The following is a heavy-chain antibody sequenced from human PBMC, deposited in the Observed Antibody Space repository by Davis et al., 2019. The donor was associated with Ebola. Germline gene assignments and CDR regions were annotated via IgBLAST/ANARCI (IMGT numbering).Heavy chain of an antibody. CDR1: GGSISSGGYY. CDR2: IYYSGST. Sequence: SETLSLTCTVSGGSISSGGYYWSWIRQHPGKGLEWIGYIYYSGSTYYNPSLKSRVTISVDTSKNQFSLKLSSVTAADTAVYYCARWGTVTTGWFDPWGRGTLVTVSS. V-gene: IGHV4-31*03. CDR3: ARWGTVTTGWFDP. D-gene: IGHD4-11*01. J-gene: IGHJ5*02.